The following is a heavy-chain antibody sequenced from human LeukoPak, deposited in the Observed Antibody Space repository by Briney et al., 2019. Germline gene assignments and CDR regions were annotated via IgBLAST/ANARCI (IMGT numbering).Heavy chain of an antibody. D-gene: IGHD5-12*01. CDR1: GCKITELS. V-gene: IGHV1-24*01. CDR2: FDPEFGEK. J-gene: IGHJ4*02. Sequence: GASVKDSCKVSGCKITELSIHWVRQAPGKGLEWLGGFDPEFGEKYYAQNFQGRVTMTEDKSQDTDYIEVSSLRSEHTAVYCYGTDILGMWMERVGTTLESWGEGGLLTVSS. CDR3: GTDILGMWMERVGTTLES.